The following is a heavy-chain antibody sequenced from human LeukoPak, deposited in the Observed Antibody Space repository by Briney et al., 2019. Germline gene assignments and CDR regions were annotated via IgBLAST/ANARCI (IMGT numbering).Heavy chain of an antibody. V-gene: IGHV3-33*08. CDR1: GFTFSNYG. J-gene: IGHJ4*02. D-gene: IGHD6-13*01. Sequence: GRSLRLSCAASGFTFSNYGMHWVRQAPGKGLEWVAVEWYDGSNKYYADSVKGRFTISRDNSKNTLYLQMNSLRGEDTAVYYCARGGSGSRWQPFDYWGQGTLVTVSS. CDR3: ARGGSGSRWQPFDY. CDR2: EWYDGSNK.